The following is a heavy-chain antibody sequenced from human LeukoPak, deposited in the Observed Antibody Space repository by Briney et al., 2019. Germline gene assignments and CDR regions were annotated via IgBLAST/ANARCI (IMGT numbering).Heavy chain of an antibody. J-gene: IGHJ5*02. V-gene: IGHV4-30-4*01. D-gene: IGHD3-22*01. CDR3: ARDRYYYDSSGYYTNWFDP. Sequence: PSQTLSLTCTVSGGSISSGDYYWSWIRQPPGKGLEWIGYIYYSGSTYYNPSLKSRVTISVDTSKNQFSLKPSSVTAADTAVYYCARDRYYYDSSGYYTNWFDPWGQGTLVTVSS. CDR2: IYYSGST. CDR1: GGSISSGDYY.